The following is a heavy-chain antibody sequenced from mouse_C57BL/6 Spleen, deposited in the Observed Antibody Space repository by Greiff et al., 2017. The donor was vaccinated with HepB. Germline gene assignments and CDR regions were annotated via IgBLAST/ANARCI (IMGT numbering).Heavy chain of an antibody. J-gene: IGHJ3*01. CDR3: TTEDYDAGAWFAY. D-gene: IGHD2-4*01. CDR2: IDPEDGDT. CDR1: GFNIKDYY. V-gene: IGHV14-1*01. Sequence: EVKLMESGAELVRPGASVKLSCTASGFNIKDYYMHWVKQRPEQGLEWIGRIDPEDGDTEYAPKFQGKATMTADTSSNTAYLQFSSLTSEDTAVYYCTTEDYDAGAWFAYWGQGTLVTVSA.